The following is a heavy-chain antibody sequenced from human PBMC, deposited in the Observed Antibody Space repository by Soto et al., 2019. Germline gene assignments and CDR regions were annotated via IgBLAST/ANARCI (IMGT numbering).Heavy chain of an antibody. Sequence: SETLSLTCTVSGGSISSYYWSWIRQPPGKGLEWIGYIYYSGSTYYNPSLKSRVTISVDTSKNQFSLKLSSVTAADTAVYYCARLQTYYDFWSGYYSLYYYYGMDVWGQGTTVTVS. J-gene: IGHJ6*02. CDR3: ARLQTYYDFWSGYYSLYYYYGMDV. CDR2: IYYSGST. V-gene: IGHV4-30-4*01. CDR1: GGSISSYY. D-gene: IGHD3-3*01.